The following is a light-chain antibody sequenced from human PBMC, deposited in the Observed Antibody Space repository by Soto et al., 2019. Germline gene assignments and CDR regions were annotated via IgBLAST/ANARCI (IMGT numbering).Light chain of an antibody. V-gene: IGKV3-15*01. J-gene: IGKJ1*01. CDR1: QSVSSN. Sequence: EIVMTQSPATLSVSPGERATLSCRASQSVSSNLAWYQQKPGQAPRLLIYGASTRATGIPARFSGSGSGTEFTLTITSLPSEDFAFYYCQQYNNSPREFGQGTKVQIK. CDR2: GAS. CDR3: QQYNNSPRE.